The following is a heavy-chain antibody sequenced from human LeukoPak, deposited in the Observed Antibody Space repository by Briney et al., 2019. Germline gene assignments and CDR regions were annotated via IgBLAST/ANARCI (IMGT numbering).Heavy chain of an antibody. J-gene: IGHJ3*02. D-gene: IGHD1-26*01. CDR1: GYTLTELS. V-gene: IGHV1-24*01. CDR2: FDPEDGET. Sequence: ASVKVSCKVSGYTLTELSMYWVRQAPGKGLEWMGGFDPEDGETIYAQKFQGRVTMTEDTSTDTAYMELSSLRSEDTAVYYCARGGATLHQPNAFDIWGQGTMVTVSS. CDR3: ARGGATLHQPNAFDI.